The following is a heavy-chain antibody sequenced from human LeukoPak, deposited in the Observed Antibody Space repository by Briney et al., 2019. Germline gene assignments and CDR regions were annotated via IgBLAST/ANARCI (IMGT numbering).Heavy chain of an antibody. Sequence: PSETLSLTCTVSGGSISSYYWSWIRQPAGKGLEWIGRIYTSGGTNYNPPLKSRVTMSVDTSKNQFSLKLSSVTAADTAVYYCARDLVHCSGGSCYYILDYWGQGTLVTVSS. CDR1: GGSISSYY. V-gene: IGHV4-4*07. CDR3: ARDLVHCSGGSCYYILDY. CDR2: IYTSGGT. D-gene: IGHD2-15*01. J-gene: IGHJ4*02.